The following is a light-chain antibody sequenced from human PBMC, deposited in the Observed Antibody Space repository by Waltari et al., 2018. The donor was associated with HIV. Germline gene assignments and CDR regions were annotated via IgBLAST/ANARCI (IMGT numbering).Light chain of an antibody. Sequence: QSALTQPPSASGSLGQSVTISCSGTSDDIGGYNYVFWYQQYPAKAPKLLIYEVNKRPSWVPDRFSGSKSLNTASLTVSGLQAEDEAHYFCSSFAGSNTVVFGGGTKLTVL. CDR2: EVN. J-gene: IGLJ2*01. CDR1: SDDIGGYNY. CDR3: SSFAGSNTVV. V-gene: IGLV2-8*01.